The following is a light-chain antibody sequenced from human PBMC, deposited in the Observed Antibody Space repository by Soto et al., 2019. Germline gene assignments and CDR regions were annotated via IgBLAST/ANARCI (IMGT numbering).Light chain of an antibody. CDR2: AAS. V-gene: IGKV1-39*01. CDR3: QQSYSFIT. J-gene: IGKJ5*01. CDR1: QFISNY. Sequence: DIQMTQSPSSLSASVGDRVIITCRTSQFISNYLNWYQQKPGKAPKLLIYAASSLQSGVPSRFSGSGSGRDFTLTISSLQTDDFATYYCQQSYSFITFGQGTRLDIK.